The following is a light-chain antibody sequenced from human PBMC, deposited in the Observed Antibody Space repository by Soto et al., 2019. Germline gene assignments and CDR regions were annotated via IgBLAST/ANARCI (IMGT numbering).Light chain of an antibody. V-gene: IGLV1-44*01. CDR2: SNN. J-gene: IGLJ3*02. CDR3: AAWDDSLNGWV. Sequence: QSVLTQPPSASGTPGQRVTISCSGSSSNIGSNTVNWYQQLPGTAPKLLIYSNNQRPSGGPDRFSGSKSGTSASLAISGLQSEDEADYNCAAWDDSLNGWVFGGGTKVTVL. CDR1: SSNIGSNT.